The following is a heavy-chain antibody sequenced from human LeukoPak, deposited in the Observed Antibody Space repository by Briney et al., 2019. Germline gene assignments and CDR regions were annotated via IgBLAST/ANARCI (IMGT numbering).Heavy chain of an antibody. CDR2: ISYDGSDK. D-gene: IGHD4-23*01. CDR3: ARGHYGGV. Sequence: GGSLRLSCAVSGFSVSGAHMSWVRQAPGKGLEWVAVISYDGSDKYYADSVKGRFTISRDDPRNTLYLQMNSLTAEDTAVYYCARGHYGGVWGQGTLVTVSS. J-gene: IGHJ4*02. CDR1: GFSVSGAH. V-gene: IGHV3-30*03.